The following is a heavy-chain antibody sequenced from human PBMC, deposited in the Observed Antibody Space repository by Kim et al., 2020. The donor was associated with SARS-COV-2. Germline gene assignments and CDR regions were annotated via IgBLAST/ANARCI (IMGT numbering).Heavy chain of an antibody. V-gene: IGHV4-61*02. CDR1: GGSISSCSYY. CDR2: IYTSGST. D-gene: IGHD3-3*01. CDR3: AREYVESGFDP. Sequence: SETLSLTCTVSGGSISSCSYYWSWIRQPAGKGLEWIGRIYTSGSTNYNPSLKSRVTISVDTSKNQFSLKLSSVTAADTAVYYCAREYVESGFDPWGQGTLVTVSS. J-gene: IGHJ5*02.